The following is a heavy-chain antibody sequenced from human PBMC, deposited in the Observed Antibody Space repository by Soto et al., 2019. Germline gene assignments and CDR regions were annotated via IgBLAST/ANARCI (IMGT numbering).Heavy chain of an antibody. CDR3: ARGPAYSSSPRYNWFDP. CDR1: GGSFSGYY. CDR2: INHSGST. D-gene: IGHD6-6*01. V-gene: IGHV4-34*01. J-gene: IGHJ5*02. Sequence: PSETLSLTCAAYGGSFSGYYWSWIRQPPGKGLEWIGEINHSGSTSYNPSLKSRVTISVDTSKNQFSLKLSSVTAADTAVYYCARGPAYSSSPRYNWFDPGGQVTLVTVSS.